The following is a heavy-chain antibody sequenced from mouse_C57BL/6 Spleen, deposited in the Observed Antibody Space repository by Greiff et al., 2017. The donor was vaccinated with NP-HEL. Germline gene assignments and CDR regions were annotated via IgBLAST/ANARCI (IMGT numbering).Heavy chain of an antibody. V-gene: IGHV1-19*01. CDR1: GYTFTDYY. CDR2: INPYNGGT. J-gene: IGHJ3*01. Sequence: VQLQQSGPVLVKPGASVKMSCKASGYTFTDYYMNWVKQSHGKSLEWIGVINPYNGGTSYNQKFKGKATLTVDKSSSTAYMELNSLTSEDSAVYYCARSLYGSSLGFAYWGQGTLVTVSA. CDR3: ARSLYGSSLGFAY. D-gene: IGHD1-1*01.